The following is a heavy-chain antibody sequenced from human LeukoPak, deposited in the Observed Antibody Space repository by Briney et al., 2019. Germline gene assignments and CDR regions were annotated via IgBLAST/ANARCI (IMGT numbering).Heavy chain of an antibody. CDR2: INPNSGGT. J-gene: IGHJ4*02. V-gene: IGHV1-2*02. Sequence: ASVKVSCKASGYTFTGYYMHWVRQAPGQGLGWMGWINPNSGGTNYAQKFQGRVTMTRDTSISTAYMELSRLRSDDTAVYYCAREAGSPGQYYFDYWGQGTLVTVSS. CDR1: GYTFTGYY. CDR3: AREAGSPGQYYFDY. D-gene: IGHD3-10*01.